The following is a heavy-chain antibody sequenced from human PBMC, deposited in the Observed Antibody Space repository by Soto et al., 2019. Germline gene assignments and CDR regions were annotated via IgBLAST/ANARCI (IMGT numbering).Heavy chain of an antibody. CDR2: IYYSGST. D-gene: IGHD2-2*01. Sequence: PLETLSLTCTVSGGSISSSSYYWGWIRQPPGKGLEWIGSIYYSGSTYYNPSLKSRVTISVDTSKNQFSLKLSSVTAADTAVYYCARHGVPAATIPGYYYMDVWGKGTTVTVSS. J-gene: IGHJ6*03. V-gene: IGHV4-39*01. CDR1: GGSISSSSYY. CDR3: ARHGVPAATIPGYYYMDV.